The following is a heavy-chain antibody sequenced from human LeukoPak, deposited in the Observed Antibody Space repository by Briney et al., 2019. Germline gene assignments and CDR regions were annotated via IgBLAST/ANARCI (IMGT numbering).Heavy chain of an antibody. D-gene: IGHD2-15*01. V-gene: IGHV1-46*01. J-gene: IGHJ6*02. CDR2: INPSGGST. CDR3: ARVCGSCYNYYGMDV. CDR1: GYTFTSYY. Sequence: ASVKVSCKASGYTFTSYYMHWVRQAPGQGLEWMGIINPSGGSTSYAQKFQGRVTMTRDTSTSTVYMELSSLRSEDTAVYYCARVCGSCYNYYGMDVWGQGTTVTVSS.